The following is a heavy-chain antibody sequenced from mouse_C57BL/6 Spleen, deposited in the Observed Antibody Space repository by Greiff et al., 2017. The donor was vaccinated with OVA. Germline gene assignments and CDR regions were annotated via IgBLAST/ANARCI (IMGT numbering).Heavy chain of an antibody. CDR2: ISSGGSYT. D-gene: IGHD2-5*01. CDR3: ARHRDSNGYFDV. J-gene: IGHJ1*03. CDR1: GYTFSSSG. Sequence: EVQGVESGGDLVKPGGSLKLSCAASGYTFSSSGMSWVRQSPDKRLEWVATISSGGSYTYYPDSVKGRSTLSRDNAKNTLYLQMSSLKSEDTALYCCARHRDSNGYFDVWGTGTTVTVSS. V-gene: IGHV5-6*01.